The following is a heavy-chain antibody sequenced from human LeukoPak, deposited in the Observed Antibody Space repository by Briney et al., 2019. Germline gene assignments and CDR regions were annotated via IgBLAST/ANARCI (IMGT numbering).Heavy chain of an antibody. CDR1: GFTFSSYA. CDR3: AKDRDATVSHPYFQH. V-gene: IGHV3-23*01. CDR2: ISGSGGST. D-gene: IGHD4-17*01. J-gene: IGHJ1*01. Sequence: GGSLRLSCAASGFTFSSYAMSWVRQAPGKGLEWVSAISGSGGSTYYADSVKGRFTISRDNSKNTLYLQMNSLRAEDTAVYYCAKDRDATVSHPYFQHWGQAPWSPSPQ.